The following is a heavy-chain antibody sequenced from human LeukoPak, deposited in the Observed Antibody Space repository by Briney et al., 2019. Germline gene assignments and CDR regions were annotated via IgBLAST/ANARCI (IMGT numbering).Heavy chain of an antibody. D-gene: IGHD6-13*01. J-gene: IGHJ4*02. CDR3: ATRSSHTSSWYVYLFWDY. CDR1: GFTFSNYW. CDR2: INLDGSEN. V-gene: IGHV3-7*02. Sequence: PGGSLRLSCAASGFTFSNYWMTWVRQAPGKGREWVASINLDGSENYYVDSVKGRFTISRDNAKNSLYLQMNSLRAEDTAVYYCATRSSHTSSWYVYLFWDYWGPGTLVTVSS.